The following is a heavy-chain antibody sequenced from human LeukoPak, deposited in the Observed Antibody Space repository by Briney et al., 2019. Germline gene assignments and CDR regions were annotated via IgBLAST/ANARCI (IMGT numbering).Heavy chain of an antibody. D-gene: IGHD3-16*01. CDR3: ASEPGLSRGPDYAMDV. CDR1: GITLMSYT. CDR2: VLDNTDFP. Sequence: PGESLRLSCSGSGITLMSYTIHWVRRAPGKGLEWMTCVLDNTDFPYYADSVEGRFIISRDSSKNVVYLQMNSLRPEDTAIYYCASEPGLSRGPDYAMDVWGQGATVTVSS. V-gene: IGHV3-30-3*01. J-gene: IGHJ6*02.